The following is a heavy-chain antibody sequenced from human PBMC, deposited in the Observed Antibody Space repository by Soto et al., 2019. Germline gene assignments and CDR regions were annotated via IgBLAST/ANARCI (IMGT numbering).Heavy chain of an antibody. D-gene: IGHD6-13*01. J-gene: IGHJ5*02. V-gene: IGHV3-30-3*01. Sequence: QVQLVESGGGVVQPGRSLRLSCAASGFTFSSYAMHWVRQAPGKGLEWVAVISYDGSNKYYADSVKGRFTIPRDNSKNXPXXNITRLRSEYTAVYCSARDSGQYSSNSTPRSWFDPWGQGTMVTVSS. CDR3: ARDSGQYSSNSTPRSWFDP. CDR1: GFTFSSYA. CDR2: ISYDGSNK.